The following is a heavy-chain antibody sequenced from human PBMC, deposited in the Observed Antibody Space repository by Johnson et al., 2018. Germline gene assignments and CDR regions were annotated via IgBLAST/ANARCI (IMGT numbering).Heavy chain of an antibody. CDR1: EFSFRNYW. J-gene: IGHJ3*02. V-gene: IGHV3-7*01. D-gene: IGHD3-10*01. CDR3: ARGRVFYVSGLDALDI. CDR2: IKQDGSEK. Sequence: VQLVESGGDSVQPGGALRLSCAASEFSFRNYWMSWVRQAPGKGLEWVANIKQDGSEKYYVDSVKGRFTISRNNAKKLLYLQMNSLRAVDTALYYCARGRVFYVSGLDALDIWGQGTMVTVSS.